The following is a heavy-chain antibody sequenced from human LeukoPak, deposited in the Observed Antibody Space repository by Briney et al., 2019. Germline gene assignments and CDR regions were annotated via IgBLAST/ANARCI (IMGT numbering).Heavy chain of an antibody. CDR3: ARRPNYYDSSGYVGAFDI. J-gene: IGHJ3*02. CDR1: GGTFSSYA. V-gene: IGHV1-69*13. D-gene: IGHD3-22*01. CDR2: IIPIFGTA. Sequence: SVKVSCKASGGTFSSYAISWVRQAPGQGLEWMGGIIPIFGTANYAQKFQGRVTITADESTSTAYMELSSLRSEDTAVYYCARRPNYYDSSGYVGAFDIWGQGTMVTISS.